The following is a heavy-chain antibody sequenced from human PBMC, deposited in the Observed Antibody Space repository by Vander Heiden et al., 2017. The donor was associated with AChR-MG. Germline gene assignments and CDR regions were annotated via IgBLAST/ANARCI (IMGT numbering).Heavy chain of an antibody. J-gene: IGHJ4*02. CDR3: ARDRLSHNSVTTYRLDY. V-gene: IGHV3-30-3*01. CDR1: GFSFSSSA. Sequence: QVLLVESGGGVVQRGRSLRLSCAASGFSFSSSAMHWVRQAPGTGLASAAAISNGGSNKYYADSVKGRFTISRDNSKNTLYLQINSRRAEDTAGYYCARDRLSHNSVTTYRLDYWGQGTLVTVSS. D-gene: IGHD1-26*01. CDR2: ISNGGSNK.